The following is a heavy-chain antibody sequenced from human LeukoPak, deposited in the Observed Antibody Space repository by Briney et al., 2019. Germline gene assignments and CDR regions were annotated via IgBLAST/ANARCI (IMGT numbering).Heavy chain of an antibody. D-gene: IGHD6-19*01. Sequence: GGSLRLSCSASGFTFSSYAMYWVRQAPRAGLEYVSAINIDGDSTYYADSVKGRFTISRDNSKNTPYLQMSSLRPEDSAVYYCVKTPYSSAWYVGDSWGQGTLVTVSS. CDR3: VKTPYSSAWYVGDS. J-gene: IGHJ4*02. V-gene: IGHV3-64D*06. CDR1: GFTFSSYA. CDR2: INIDGDST.